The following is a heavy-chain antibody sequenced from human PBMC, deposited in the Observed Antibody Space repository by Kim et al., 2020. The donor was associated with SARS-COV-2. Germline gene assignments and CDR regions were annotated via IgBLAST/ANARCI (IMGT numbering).Heavy chain of an antibody. CDR2: ST. D-gene: IGHD3-9*01. V-gene: IGHV4-59*09. J-gene: IGHJ4*02. CDR3: ARGRYYYFDY. Sequence: STNYNPSLKSRVTISVDTSKTQFSLKLSSVTAADTAVYYCARGRYYYFDYWGQGTLVTVSS.